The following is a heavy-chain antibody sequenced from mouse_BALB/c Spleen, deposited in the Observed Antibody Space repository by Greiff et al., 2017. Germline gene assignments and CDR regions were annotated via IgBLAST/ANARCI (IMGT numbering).Heavy chain of an antibody. Sequence: EVKLMESGGGLVQPGGSRKLSCAASGFTFSSFGMHWVRQAPEKGLEWVAYISSGSSTIYYADTVKGRFTISRDNPKNTLFLQMTSLRSEDTAMYYCARDGSRYFDYWGQGTTLTVSS. V-gene: IGHV5-17*02. CDR3: ARDGSRYFDY. D-gene: IGHD1-1*01. CDR1: GFTFSSFG. J-gene: IGHJ2*01. CDR2: ISSGSSTI.